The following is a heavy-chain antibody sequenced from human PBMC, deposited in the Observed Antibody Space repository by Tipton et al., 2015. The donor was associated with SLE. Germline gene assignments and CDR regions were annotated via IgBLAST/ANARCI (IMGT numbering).Heavy chain of an antibody. CDR2: NYYSGST. V-gene: IGHV4-59*08. Sequence: LRLSCTVSGGSISSYYWSWIRQPPGKGLEWIGYNYYSGSTNYNPSLKSRVTISVDTSKNQFSLKLSSVTAADTAVYYCARLQYYDFWSGPTYFDYWGQGTLVTVSS. J-gene: IGHJ4*02. CDR3: ARLQYYDFWSGPTYFDY. CDR1: GGSISSYY. D-gene: IGHD3-3*01.